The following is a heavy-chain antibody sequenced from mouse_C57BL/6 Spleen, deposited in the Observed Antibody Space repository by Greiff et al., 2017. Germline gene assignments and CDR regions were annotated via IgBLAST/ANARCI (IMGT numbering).Heavy chain of an antibody. Sequence: QVQLQQPGAELVKPGASVMMSCKASGYTFTSYWITWVKQRPGQGLEWIGDIYPGSGSTNYNEKFKSKATLTVDTSSSTAYMQLSSLTSVDSAVYSCARCHYGSSPLFAYWGQGTLVTVSA. CDR2: IYPGSGST. V-gene: IGHV1-55*01. J-gene: IGHJ3*01. D-gene: IGHD1-1*01. CDR1: GYTFTSYW. CDR3: ARCHYGSSPLFAY.